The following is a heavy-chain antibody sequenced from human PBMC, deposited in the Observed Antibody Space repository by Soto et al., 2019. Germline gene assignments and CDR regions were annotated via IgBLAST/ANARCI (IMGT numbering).Heavy chain of an antibody. V-gene: IGHV5-51*01. CDR3: ATAYYYDGCGYYASPSFDY. J-gene: IGHJ4*02. Sequence: GESLETPCKSPGYSFTSYWIGWVRQMPGKGLGWVRIAQAGDSECGDSPSQQGRVNISADKAISTFYLQWSSLKASDSAMYYCATAYYYDGCGYYASPSFDYWGQGTLVTVSS. CDR1: GYSFTSYW. CDR2: AQAGDSEC. D-gene: IGHD3-22*01.